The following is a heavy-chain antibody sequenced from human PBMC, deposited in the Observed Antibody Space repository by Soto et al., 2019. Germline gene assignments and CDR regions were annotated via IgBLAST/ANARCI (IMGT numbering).Heavy chain of an antibody. CDR3: ARERGRYCSGESCYPFGP. D-gene: IGHD2-15*01. CDR2: INDSGST. Sequence: ETLSLTCAVYGGAFRGYYWSWIRQPPGKGLEWLGEINDSGSTNYNPSLKSRITISLDTSKKEISLRLSSVTAADTAVYYCARERGRYCSGESCYPFGPWGQGALVTV. V-gene: IGHV4-34*01. CDR1: GGAFRGYY. J-gene: IGHJ5*02.